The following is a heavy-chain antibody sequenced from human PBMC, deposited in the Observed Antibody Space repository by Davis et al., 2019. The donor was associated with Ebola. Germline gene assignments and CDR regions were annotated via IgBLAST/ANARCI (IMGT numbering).Heavy chain of an antibody. D-gene: IGHD6-13*01. Sequence: GGSLRLSCAASGFTFSTYVMYWVRQAPGKGLEWVAVISYDGSSRYYVDSVRGRFTISRDNSKNMLYLQMNSLRAEDTAVYYCAKGGPSVYSSSFTWGQGTLVTVSS. CDR3: AKGGPSVYSSSFT. CDR2: ISYDGSSR. V-gene: IGHV3-30-3*01. CDR1: GFTFSTYV. J-gene: IGHJ4*02.